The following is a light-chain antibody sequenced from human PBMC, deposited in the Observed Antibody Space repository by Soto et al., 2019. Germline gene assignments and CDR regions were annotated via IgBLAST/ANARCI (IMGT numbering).Light chain of an antibody. Sequence: LTQPASVSGSPGQSITISCAGTSSDVGYYDLVSWYQQHPGKAPKLIIFEVTERPSGISDRFSASKSGFTASLTISGLQPEDEAVYFCSSYAGHVPKFGGGTK. J-gene: IGLJ3*02. V-gene: IGLV2-23*02. CDR3: SSYAGHVPK. CDR2: EVT. CDR1: SSDVGYYDL.